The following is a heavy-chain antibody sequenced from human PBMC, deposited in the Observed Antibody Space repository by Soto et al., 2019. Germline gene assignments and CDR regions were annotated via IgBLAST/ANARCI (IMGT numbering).Heavy chain of an antibody. CDR3: ARRSAWAYFDY. J-gene: IGHJ4*02. D-gene: IGHD7-27*01. CDR1: GGSFSSSSYY. Sequence: SETLSLTCTVSGGSFSSSSYYWGWIRQPPGMGLEWIGHVFYSGSTYYNPSLKSRVTISVDTSKSQFSLKLSSVTAADTAVYYCARRSAWAYFDYWGQGTLVTVSS. V-gene: IGHV4-39*01. CDR2: VFYSGST.